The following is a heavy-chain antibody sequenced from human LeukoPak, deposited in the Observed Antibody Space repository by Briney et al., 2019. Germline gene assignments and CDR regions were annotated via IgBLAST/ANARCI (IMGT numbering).Heavy chain of an antibody. CDR2: IYYNWST. Sequence: SQTLSLTCTVSGDPISSGRYPWTWIPQHPAKGLEWYGYIYYNWSTYYNPSLKSRVTISVDTYKNQFYLKLSSVTAVGAAVYYCARSGHYYDSSGYWVYWGQGTLVTVSS. J-gene: IGHJ4*02. V-gene: IGHV4-31*03. CDR3: ARSGHYYDSSGYWVY. D-gene: IGHD3-22*01. CDR1: GDPISSGRYP.